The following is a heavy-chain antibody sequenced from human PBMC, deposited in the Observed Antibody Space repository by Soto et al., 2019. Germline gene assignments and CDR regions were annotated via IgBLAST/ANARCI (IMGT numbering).Heavy chain of an antibody. CDR2: ISYTGANT. V-gene: IGHV3-30*18. D-gene: IGHD3-22*01. Sequence: GGSLRLSCVASGFTFGRYAMHWVRQFPGRGLEWVAVISYTGANTYYVGSVRGRFTISRDNSKNTLYLQMNSLRAEDTAMYYCAKHMDDSGYFYVEGADHWGQGTLVTV. J-gene: IGHJ4*02. CDR1: GFTFGRYA. CDR3: AKHMDDSGYFYVEGADH.